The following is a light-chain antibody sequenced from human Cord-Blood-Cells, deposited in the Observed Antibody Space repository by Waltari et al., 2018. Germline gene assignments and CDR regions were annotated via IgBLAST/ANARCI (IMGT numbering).Light chain of an antibody. Sequence: DIQMTQSPSSLSASVGDRVTITCRASQSISSYLNWYQQKPGKAPKLLIYAASSLQSGVPSRFSGSGSGTDFTLTNSSVQPEDFATYYCQQSYSTPWTFGQGTKVEIK. CDR3: QQSYSTPWT. CDR1: QSISSY. V-gene: IGKV1-39*01. J-gene: IGKJ1*01. CDR2: AAS.